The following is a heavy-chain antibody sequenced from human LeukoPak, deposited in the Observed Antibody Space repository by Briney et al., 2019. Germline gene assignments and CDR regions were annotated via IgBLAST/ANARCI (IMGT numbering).Heavy chain of an antibody. D-gene: IGHD2-21*02. CDR1: GFTFNDAW. J-gene: IGHJ4*02. CDR3: TFRVVTKNEY. V-gene: IGHV3-15*07. Sequence: GGSLRLSCAASGFTFNDAWMNWVRQAPGKGPEWVGRIKKKTEGETTEYVAPVKGRFTISRDDSRNTLYLQMSSLRTEDTAIYYCTFRVVTKNEYWGQGTLVTVSS. CDR2: IKKKTEGETT.